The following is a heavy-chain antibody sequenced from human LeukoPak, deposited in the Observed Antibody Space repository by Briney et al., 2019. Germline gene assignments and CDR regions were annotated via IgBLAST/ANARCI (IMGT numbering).Heavy chain of an antibody. CDR2: ISGGGDNT. CDR1: GFTFSSHA. V-gene: IGHV3-23*01. J-gene: IGHJ1*01. Sequence: GGSLRLSCAASGFTFSSHAMSWVRQAPGKGLDWVSAISGGGDNTYYADSVKGRFTISRDNSKNTLYLQMNSLRAEDTALYYCAKLTYYDFWSGYQYFQHWGQGTLVTVSS. CDR3: AKLTYYDFWSGYQYFQH. D-gene: IGHD3-3*01.